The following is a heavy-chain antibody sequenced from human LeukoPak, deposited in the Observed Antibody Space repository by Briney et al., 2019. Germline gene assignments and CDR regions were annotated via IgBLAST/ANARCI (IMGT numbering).Heavy chain of an antibody. CDR2: MNPNSGNT. Sequence: ASVTVSCKASVYTFTSYDINWVRQATGQGREGMGWMNPNSGNTGYAQKFQGRVTMTRNTSISTAYMELSSLRSEDTAVYYCATGGRDGYNYHYWGQGTLVSVSS. V-gene: IGHV1-8*01. CDR1: VYTFTSYD. CDR3: ATGGRDGYNYHY. J-gene: IGHJ4*02. D-gene: IGHD5-24*01.